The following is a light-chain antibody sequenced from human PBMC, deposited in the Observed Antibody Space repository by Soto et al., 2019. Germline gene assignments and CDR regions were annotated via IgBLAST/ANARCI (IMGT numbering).Light chain of an antibody. CDR2: GAS. CDR3: QQYNYWPVT. Sequence: EIVMTQSPATLAVFPGETTRLSCRASQSINSDVAWYQQKLGQTPRLLIHGASTRATGIAARFSGSGSGTEFTLTISGLQSEDFATYYCQQYNYWPVTFGGGTKVEIK. CDR1: QSINSD. V-gene: IGKV3-15*01. J-gene: IGKJ4*01.